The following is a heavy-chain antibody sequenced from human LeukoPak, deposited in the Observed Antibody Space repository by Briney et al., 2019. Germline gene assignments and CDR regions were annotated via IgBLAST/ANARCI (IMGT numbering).Heavy chain of an antibody. CDR3: ARDWYTYYYDSSGYYPYPDY. J-gene: IGHJ4*02. Sequence: GSLRLSCAASGFTFSSYSMNWVRQAPGKGLEWVSSISSSSSYIYYADSVKGRFTISRDNAKNSLYLQMNSLRAEDTAVYYCARDWYTYYYDSSGYYPYPDYWGQGTLVTVSS. CDR2: ISSSSSYI. D-gene: IGHD3-22*01. V-gene: IGHV3-21*01. CDR1: GFTFSSYS.